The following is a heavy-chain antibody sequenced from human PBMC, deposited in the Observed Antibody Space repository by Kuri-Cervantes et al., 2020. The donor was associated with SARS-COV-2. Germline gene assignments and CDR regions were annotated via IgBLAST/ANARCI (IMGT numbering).Heavy chain of an antibody. CDR2: INHSGST. Sequence: SETLSLTCAVYGGSFSGYYWSWIRQPPGKGLEWIGEINHSGSTNYNPSLKSRVTISVDTSKNQFSLKLSSVTAADTAVYYCARLSITIFGVVISYYYYMDVWGKGTTVTVSS. V-gene: IGHV4-34*01. CDR1: GGSFSGYY. CDR3: ARLSITIFGVVISYYYYMDV. J-gene: IGHJ6*03. D-gene: IGHD3-3*01.